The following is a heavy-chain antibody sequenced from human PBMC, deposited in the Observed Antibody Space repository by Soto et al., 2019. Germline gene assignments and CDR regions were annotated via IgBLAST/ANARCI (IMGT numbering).Heavy chain of an antibody. CDR3: AEDYLGSSNVFDS. D-gene: IGHD2-2*01. V-gene: IGHV3-30*02. CDR1: GFTLSNYG. J-gene: IGHJ3*01. Sequence: PGGPRRLSFAVYGFTLSNYGMHGVRQAPGKGLEGGGFISLDGTIKYFVDSLKGRSTISRDNFRNMVYLQMNRLRAEDTAVYYCAEDYLGSSNVFDSCGQGTLVTVSS. CDR2: ISLDGTIK.